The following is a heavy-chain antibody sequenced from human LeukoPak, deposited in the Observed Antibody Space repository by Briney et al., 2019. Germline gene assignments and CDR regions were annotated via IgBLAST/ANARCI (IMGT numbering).Heavy chain of an antibody. J-gene: IGHJ4*02. Sequence: GASVKDSCKASGYTFTGYYMHWVRQAPGQGLEWMGWINPNSGGTNYAQKFQGRVTMTRDTSISTDYMELSRLRSDDTAVYYCARDLYNWNDEGYFDYWGQGTLVTVSS. CDR3: ARDLYNWNDEGYFDY. D-gene: IGHD1-1*01. V-gene: IGHV1-2*02. CDR2: INPNSGGT. CDR1: GYTFTGYY.